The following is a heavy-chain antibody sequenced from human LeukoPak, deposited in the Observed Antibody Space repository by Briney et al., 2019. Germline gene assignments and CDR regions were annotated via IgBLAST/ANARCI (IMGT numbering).Heavy chain of an antibody. D-gene: IGHD3-10*01. CDR2: IYYSGST. CDR3: ARHHGSGSYSLYFDY. Sequence: SETLSLTCTVSGGSISSYYWSWIRQPPGKGLDWIGYIYYSGSTNYNPSLKSRVTISVDTSKNQFSLKLSSVTAADTAVYYCARHHGSGSYSLYFDYWGQGTLVTVSS. J-gene: IGHJ4*02. CDR1: GGSISSYY. V-gene: IGHV4-59*08.